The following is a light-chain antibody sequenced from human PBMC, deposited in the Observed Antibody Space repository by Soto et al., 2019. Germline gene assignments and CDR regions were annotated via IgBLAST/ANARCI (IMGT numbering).Light chain of an antibody. Sequence: QSALTQPASVSGSPGQSITISCTGTTSDVGGYNFVSWYQQHPGKAPKLMIYEVSNRPSGLSHRFSGSKSGNTASLTISGLQAEDEADYYCLSYTSSITWVFGGGTQLTVL. CDR3: LSYTSSITWV. CDR2: EVS. CDR1: TSDVGGYNF. J-gene: IGLJ3*02. V-gene: IGLV2-14*01.